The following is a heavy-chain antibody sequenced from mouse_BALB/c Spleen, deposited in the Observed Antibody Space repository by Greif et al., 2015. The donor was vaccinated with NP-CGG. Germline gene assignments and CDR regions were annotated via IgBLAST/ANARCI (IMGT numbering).Heavy chain of an antibody. CDR2: IDPFNGGT. V-gene: IGHV1S135*01. CDR1: GYSFTSYY. Sequence: VQLQQSGPELMKPGASVKISCKASGYSFTSYYTHWVKQSHGKSLEWIGYIDPFNGGTSYNQKFKGKATLTVDKSSSTAYMHLSSLTSEDSAVYYCARDALYAMDYWGQGTSVTVSS. CDR3: ARDALYAMDY. J-gene: IGHJ4*01.